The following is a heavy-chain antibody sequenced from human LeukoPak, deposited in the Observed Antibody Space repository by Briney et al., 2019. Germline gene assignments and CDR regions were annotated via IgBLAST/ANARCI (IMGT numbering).Heavy chain of an antibody. CDR2: ITSSSGEI. Sequence: GGSLRLSCVASRITFTGYSMNWFRQAPGKGLEWVSSITSSSGEIFYADSVKGRFTVSRDNANNSLYLQMNSLRVEDTAVYYCATGLIGHWGQGTLVTVSS. CDR1: RITFTGYS. CDR3: ATGLIGH. J-gene: IGHJ4*02. V-gene: IGHV3-21*01.